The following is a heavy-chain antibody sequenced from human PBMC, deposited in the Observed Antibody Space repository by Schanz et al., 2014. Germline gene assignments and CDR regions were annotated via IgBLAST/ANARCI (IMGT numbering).Heavy chain of an antibody. CDR3: AKDPSHGDYDYDFDY. V-gene: IGHV3-11*05. Sequence: QVQLVESGGGLVKPGGSLRLSCAASGFTFRDYYMSWIRQAPGKGLEWVSDISSGSSYANYADSVKGRFTISRDNAKNSLYLQMNSLRAEDTAVYYCAKDPSHGDYDYDFDYWGQGTLVTVSS. CDR2: ISSGSSYA. CDR1: GFTFRDYY. D-gene: IGHD3-16*01. J-gene: IGHJ4*02.